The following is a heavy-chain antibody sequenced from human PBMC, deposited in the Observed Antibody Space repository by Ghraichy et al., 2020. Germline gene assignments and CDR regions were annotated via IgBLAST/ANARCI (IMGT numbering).Heavy chain of an antibody. CDR1: GFTFSSYW. J-gene: IGHJ4*02. D-gene: IGHD5-18*01. V-gene: IGHV3-7*03. Sequence: LSLTCAASGFTFSSYWMSWVRQAPGKGLEWVANIKQDGSEKYYVDSVKGRFTISRDNAKNSLYLQMNSLRAEDTAVYYCARMISSYGYDYWGQGTLVTVSS. CDR3: ARMISSYGYDY. CDR2: IKQDGSEK.